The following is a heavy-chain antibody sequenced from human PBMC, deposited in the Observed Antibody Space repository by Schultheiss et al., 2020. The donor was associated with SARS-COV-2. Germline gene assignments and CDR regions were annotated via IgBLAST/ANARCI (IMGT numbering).Heavy chain of an antibody. Sequence: SGPTLVKPTQTLTLTCTVSGFSLSSPRLGVSWIRQPPGKALEWLALIYWNDDKRYSPSLKSRLTITKDTSKNQVVLTMTNMDPVDTATYYCAHWPYYYGMDVWGQGTTVTVSS. CDR1: GFSLSSPRLG. J-gene: IGHJ6*02. CDR3: AHWPYYYGMDV. V-gene: IGHV2-5*01. CDR2: IYWNDDK.